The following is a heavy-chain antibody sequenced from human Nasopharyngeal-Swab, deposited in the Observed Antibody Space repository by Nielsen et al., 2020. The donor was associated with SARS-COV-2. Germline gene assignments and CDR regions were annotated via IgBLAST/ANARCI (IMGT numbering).Heavy chain of an antibody. J-gene: IGHJ4*02. D-gene: IGHD6-19*01. CDR2: ISGSGGST. Sequence: VRQAPGKGLEWVSAISGSGGSTYYADSVKGRFTISRDNSKNTLYLQMNSLRAEDTAVYYCAKERARGQWLVRYYFDYWGQGTLVTVS. V-gene: IGHV3-23*01. CDR3: AKERARGQWLVRYYFDY.